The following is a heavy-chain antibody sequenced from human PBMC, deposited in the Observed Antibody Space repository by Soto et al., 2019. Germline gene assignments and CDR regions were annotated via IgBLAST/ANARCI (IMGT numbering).Heavy chain of an antibody. Sequence: QVQLVQSGAEVKKRGASVKVSCKASGYTVTSYGSRWVRQAPGQGLEWMGWISAYNGNTIYAQKHQGRVTMTTDTATSTAYMELRSLRSDDTAVYYCARESPPADYWGQGTLVTVSS. V-gene: IGHV1-18*01. CDR1: GYTVTSYG. CDR2: ISAYNGNT. CDR3: ARESPPADY. J-gene: IGHJ4*02.